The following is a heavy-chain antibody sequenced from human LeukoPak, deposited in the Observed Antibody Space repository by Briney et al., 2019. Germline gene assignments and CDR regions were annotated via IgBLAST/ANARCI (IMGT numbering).Heavy chain of an antibody. V-gene: IGHV4-4*07. J-gene: IGHJ3*02. CDR1: GGSIHSY. CDR3: ARFISVLLGAFDI. D-gene: IGHD3-10*01. Sequence: SETLSLTCTVSGGSIHSYWSWIRQPAGKGLEWIGRISGSGTITYNPALQSRLTISIDTSKNQFSLKLSSVTAADTAVYYCARFISVLLGAFDIWGQGTMVTVSS. CDR2: ISGSGTI.